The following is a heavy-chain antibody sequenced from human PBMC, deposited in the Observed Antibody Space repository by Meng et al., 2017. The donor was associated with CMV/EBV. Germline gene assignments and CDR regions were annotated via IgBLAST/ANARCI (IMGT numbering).Heavy chain of an antibody. D-gene: IGHD2-2*01. Sequence: GSISSGGYYWSWIRQHPGKGLEWIGYIYYSGSTYYNPSLKSRVTISVDTSKNQFSLKLSSVTAAGTAVYYCARDACNSSTSCYYFDYWGQGTLVTVSS. CDR2: IYYSGST. CDR1: GSISSGGYY. J-gene: IGHJ4*02. V-gene: IGHV4-31*02. CDR3: ARDACNSSTSCYYFDY.